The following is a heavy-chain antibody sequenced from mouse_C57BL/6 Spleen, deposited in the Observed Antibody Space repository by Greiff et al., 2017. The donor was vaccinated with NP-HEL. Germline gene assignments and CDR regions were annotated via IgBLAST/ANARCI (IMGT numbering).Heavy chain of an antibody. CDR3: AREGDYDDY. V-gene: IGHV1-61*01. Sequence: QVQLQQPGAELVRPGSSVKLSCKASGYTFTSYWMDWVKQRPGQGLEWIGNIYPSDSETHYNQKFKDKATLTVDKSSSTAYMQLSSLTSEDSAVYYCAREGDYDDYWGQGTTLTVSS. CDR1: GYTFTSYW. J-gene: IGHJ2*01. CDR2: IYPSDSET. D-gene: IGHD2-4*01.